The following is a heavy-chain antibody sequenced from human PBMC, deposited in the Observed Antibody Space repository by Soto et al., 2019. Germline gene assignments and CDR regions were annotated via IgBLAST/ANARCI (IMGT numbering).Heavy chain of an antibody. CDR2: ISSSGGST. CDR3: AKTPTCTHSKFDY. Sequence: EVQLLESGGGLVQPGGSLRLSCAASGFTFSSYAMSWVRQAPGQGLEWVSGISSSGGSTSYADSVQGRFTISRENSKNTLYLQMNSLRAEDTAVYYCAKTPTCTHSKFDYWGQGTLVTVSS. J-gene: IGHJ4*02. V-gene: IGHV3-23*01. D-gene: IGHD2-8*01. CDR1: GFTFSSYA.